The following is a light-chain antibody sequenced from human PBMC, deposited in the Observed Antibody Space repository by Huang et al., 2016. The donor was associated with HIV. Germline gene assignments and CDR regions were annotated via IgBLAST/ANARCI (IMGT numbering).Light chain of an antibody. CDR3: QQYYNSPQT. CDR2: CAS. V-gene: IGKV4-1*01. Sequence: IVMTQSPESLAVSLGGTATITCRSSQSGLASSTNKNYLAWFQQISGQPPKLLIFCASTREAGVPDRFTGSGSGTHFTLTITNMKDEYAAIYYCQQYYNSPQTFGPGTRVEIK. J-gene: IGKJ1*01. CDR1: QSGLASSTNKNY.